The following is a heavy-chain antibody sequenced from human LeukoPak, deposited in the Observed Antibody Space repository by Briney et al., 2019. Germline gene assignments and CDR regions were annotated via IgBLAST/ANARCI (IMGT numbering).Heavy chain of an antibody. CDR1: GYTFTSYY. Sequence: GASVKVSCKASGYTFTSYYMHWMRQAPGQGLEWMGIINPSGGSTSYAQKFQGRVTMTRDTSTSTVYMELSSLRSEDTAVYYCARDCYDFWSGYEEYYFDYWGQGTLVTVSS. D-gene: IGHD3-3*01. J-gene: IGHJ4*02. CDR2: INPSGGST. CDR3: ARDCYDFWSGYEEYYFDY. V-gene: IGHV1-46*01.